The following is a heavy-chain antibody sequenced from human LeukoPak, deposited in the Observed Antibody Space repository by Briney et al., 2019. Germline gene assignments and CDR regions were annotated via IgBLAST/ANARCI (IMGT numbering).Heavy chain of an antibody. CDR1: GYTFTSYY. V-gene: IGHV1-46*01. J-gene: IGHJ4*02. CDR3: ARDGPELPTHFDY. Sequence: ASVKVSCKASGYTFTSYYMHWVRQAPGQGLEWMGIINPSGGSTSYAQKLQGRVTMTTDTSTSTAYMELRSLRSDDTAVYYCARDGPELPTHFDYWGQGTLVTVSS. CDR2: INPSGGST. D-gene: IGHD1-7*01.